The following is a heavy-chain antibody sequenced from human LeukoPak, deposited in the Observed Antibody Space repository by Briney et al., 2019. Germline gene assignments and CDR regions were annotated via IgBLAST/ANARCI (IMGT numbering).Heavy chain of an antibody. J-gene: IGHJ6*03. D-gene: IGHD1-14*01. V-gene: IGHV3-23*01. CDR2: ISGSGGST. Sequence: GGPLRLSCAASGFTFSSYAMSWVRQAPGKGLEWVSAISGSGGSTYYADSVKGRFTISRDNSKNTLYLQMNSLRAEDTAVYYCAKGGTAPRRYYYYMDVWGKGTTVTVSS. CDR1: GFTFSSYA. CDR3: AKGGTAPRRYYYYMDV.